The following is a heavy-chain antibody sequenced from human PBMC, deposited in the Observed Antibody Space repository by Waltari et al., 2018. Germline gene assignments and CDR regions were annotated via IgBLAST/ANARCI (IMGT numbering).Heavy chain of an antibody. CDR2: ISADGTKK. J-gene: IGHJ4*02. Sequence: QVQLVESGGGVVQPGKSLTLSCAASGFTLSSYAMHWVRQAPGKGLEWMAVISADGTKKYYGDSVRGRFTVSRDNSKNTRFLQMNSLRPDDTAIYFCARARLRVAGVGDFWGQGTRVAVS. V-gene: IGHV3-30-3*01. CDR3: ARARLRVAGVGDF. CDR1: GFTLSSYA. D-gene: IGHD6-19*01.